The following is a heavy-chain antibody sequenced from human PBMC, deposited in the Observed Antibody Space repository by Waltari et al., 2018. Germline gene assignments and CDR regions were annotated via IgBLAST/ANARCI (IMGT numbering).Heavy chain of an antibody. D-gene: IGHD6-13*01. J-gene: IGHJ4*02. CDR2: ISSSSSYI. V-gene: IGHV3-21*03. CDR1: GFTLSSYS. Sequence: EVQLVESGGGLVKPGGSLRLSCAASGFTLSSYSMNWVRQAPGKGLEWVSSISSSSSYIYYADSVKGRFTISRDNAKNSLYLQMNSLRAEDTAVYYCARFDLRSSWSPTFDYWGQGTLVTVSS. CDR3: ARFDLRSSWSPTFDY.